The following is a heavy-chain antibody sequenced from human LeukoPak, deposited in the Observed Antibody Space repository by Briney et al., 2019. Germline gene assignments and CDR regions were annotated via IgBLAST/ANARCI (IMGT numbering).Heavy chain of an antibody. J-gene: IGHJ4*02. Sequence: ASVKVSCKASGYTFTSYGISWVRQAPGQGLEWMGWISAYNGNTNYAQKLQGRVTMTTDTSTSTAYMELRSLRSDDTAVYYCARGEYEYGSGSYSPFDYRGQGTLVTVSS. CDR2: ISAYNGNT. D-gene: IGHD3-10*01. CDR3: ARGEYEYGSGSYSPFDY. CDR1: GYTFTSYG. V-gene: IGHV1-18*01.